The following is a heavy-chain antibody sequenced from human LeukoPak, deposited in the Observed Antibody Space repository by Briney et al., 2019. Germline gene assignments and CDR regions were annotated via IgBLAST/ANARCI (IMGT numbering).Heavy chain of an antibody. CDR2: IFGSGGST. CDR3: AKTTTGYSSGRFPGGPVDY. D-gene: IGHD6-19*01. CDR1: GFTFRSYA. Sequence: GGSLRLSCAASGFTFRSYAMYWVRQAPGKGLEWVSGIFGSGGSTHYADSAKGRFTISRDNSKDTVYLQMNSLRAEDTAVYYCAKTTTGYSSGRFPGGPVDYWGQGTLVTVSS. J-gene: IGHJ4*02. V-gene: IGHV3-23*01.